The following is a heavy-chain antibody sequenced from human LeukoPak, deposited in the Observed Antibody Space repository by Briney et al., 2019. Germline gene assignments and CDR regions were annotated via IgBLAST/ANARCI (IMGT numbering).Heavy chain of an antibody. V-gene: IGHV1-69*05. J-gene: IGHJ5*02. CDR3: ARDSYSGGIGCYNWFDP. D-gene: IGHD4-23*01. CDR1: GGTFSSYA. Sequence: ASVTVSCKASGGTFSSYAISWVRQAPGQGLEWMGGIIPIFGTANYAQKFQGRVTITTDESTSTAYMELSSLRSEDTAVYYCARDSYSGGIGCYNWFDPWGQGTLVTVSS. CDR2: IIPIFGTA.